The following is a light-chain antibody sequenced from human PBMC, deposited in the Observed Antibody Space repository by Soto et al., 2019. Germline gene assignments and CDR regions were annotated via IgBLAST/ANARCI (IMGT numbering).Light chain of an antibody. Sequence: QAVVTQSPSASASLGASVKLTCTLSSGHSSYAIAWHQQHPEKGPRYLMKLNSAGSHSKGDGIPDRFSGSSSGAERYLTISGLQSEDEADYYCQTWGTGIQVFGGGTKLTVL. CDR1: SGHSSYA. CDR3: QTWGTGIQV. V-gene: IGLV4-69*01. CDR2: LNSAGSH. J-gene: IGLJ2*01.